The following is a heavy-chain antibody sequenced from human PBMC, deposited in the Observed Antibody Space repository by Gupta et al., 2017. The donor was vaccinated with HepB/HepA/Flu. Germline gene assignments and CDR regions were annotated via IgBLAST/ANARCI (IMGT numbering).Heavy chain of an antibody. V-gene: IGHV1-69*01. CDR3: ARGKEWELLPDYYYYYYMDV. D-gene: IGHD1-26*01. CDR1: GGTFSSYA. J-gene: IGHJ6*03. Sequence: QVQLVQSGAEVKKPGSSVKVSCKASGGTFSSYAISWVRQAPGQGLEWMGGIIPIFGTANYAQKFQGRVTITADESTSTAYMELSSLRSEDTAVYYCARGKEWELLPDYYYYYYMDVWGKGTTVTVSS. CDR2: IIPIFGTA.